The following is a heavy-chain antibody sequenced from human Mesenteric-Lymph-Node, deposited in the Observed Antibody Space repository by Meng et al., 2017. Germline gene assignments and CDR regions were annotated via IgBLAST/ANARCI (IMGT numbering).Heavy chain of an antibody. CDR1: CGSIISRXG. V-gene: IGHV4-4*02. CDR3: ASFPPPGKQWLVTDY. J-gene: IGHJ4*02. Sequence: QHSGPGLLTPLGPLARTXAVSCGSIISRXGWRWGRQPPGKGMKWIGEIYHSGSTNYNPSLKSRVTISVDKSKNQFSLKLSSVTAADTAVYYCASFPPPGKQWLVTDYWGQGTLVTVSS. CDR2: IYHSGST. D-gene: IGHD6-19*01.